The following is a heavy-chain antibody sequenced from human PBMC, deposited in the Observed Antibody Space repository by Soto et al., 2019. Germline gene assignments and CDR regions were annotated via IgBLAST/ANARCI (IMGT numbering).Heavy chain of an antibody. CDR1: GFTFRSYA. V-gene: IGHV3-64*01. D-gene: IGHD1-26*01. J-gene: IGHJ5*02. CDR2: ISSNGDNT. Sequence: EVQLVESGGGLVQPGESLRLSCAASGFTFRSYAMQWVRQAPGKGLEYVSAISSNGDNTYYANSVKGRFTISRDNSNNMLFLQMGSLRAEDMAVYYCAREWEFDPRGQGTLVTVSS. CDR3: AREWEFDP.